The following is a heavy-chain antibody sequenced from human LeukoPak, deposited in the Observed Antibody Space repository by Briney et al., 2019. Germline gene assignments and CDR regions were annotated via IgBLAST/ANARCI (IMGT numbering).Heavy chain of an antibody. Sequence: PGGSLRLSCAASGFTFDDYGMSWVRQAPGKGLEWVSGINWNGGSTGYADSVKGRFTISRDNAKNSLYLQMNSLRAEDTALYYCARDRTTGGYYGSGSYFDYWGQGTLVTVSS. CDR2: INWNGGST. J-gene: IGHJ4*02. V-gene: IGHV3-20*04. D-gene: IGHD3-10*01. CDR3: ARDRTTGGYYGSGSYFDY. CDR1: GFTFDDYG.